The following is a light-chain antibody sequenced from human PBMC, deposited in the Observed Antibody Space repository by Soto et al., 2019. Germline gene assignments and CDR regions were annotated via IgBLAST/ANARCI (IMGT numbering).Light chain of an antibody. CDR2: GAS. CDR1: QSVSSSY. CDR3: QHYSSSPRSWT. V-gene: IGKV3-20*01. Sequence: EIVLTQSPGILSLSPGERATLSCRASQSVSSSYLAWYQQKPGQAPRLLIYGASSRATGIPDRFSGSGFVTDFTLTISRLEPEDFAVYYCQHYSSSPRSWTFGQGTKVEIK. J-gene: IGKJ1*01.